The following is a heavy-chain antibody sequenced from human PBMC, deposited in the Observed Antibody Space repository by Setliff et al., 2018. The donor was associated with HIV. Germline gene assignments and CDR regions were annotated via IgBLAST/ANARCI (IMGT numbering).Heavy chain of an antibody. V-gene: IGHV1-8*01. J-gene: IGHJ3*01. Sequence: ASVKVSCKASGYTFTNYDINWVRQATGQALEWMGWMNPNSGSTGYAQKFQGRVSLTIDTSASTAYMELRSLRSDDTAVYYCARDDGGYNYAEAFDVWGQGTMVTVSS. CDR3: ARDDGGYNYAEAFDV. CDR1: GYTFTNYD. D-gene: IGHD3-16*01. CDR2: MNPNSGST.